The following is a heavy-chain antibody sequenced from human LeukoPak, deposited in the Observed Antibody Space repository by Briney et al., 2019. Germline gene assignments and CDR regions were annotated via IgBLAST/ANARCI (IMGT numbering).Heavy chain of an antibody. V-gene: IGHV4-59*01. Sequence: SETLSLTCTVSGDSISSNYWSWIRQPPGEGLQWIGYIFYSGSTNYNASLRSLVAISVDTSKNQFSLRLTSVTAADTAVYYCAGRSARYFDHWGQGALVTVSS. J-gene: IGHJ4*02. CDR3: AGRSARYFDH. CDR1: GDSISSNY. CDR2: IFYSGST. D-gene: IGHD1-26*01.